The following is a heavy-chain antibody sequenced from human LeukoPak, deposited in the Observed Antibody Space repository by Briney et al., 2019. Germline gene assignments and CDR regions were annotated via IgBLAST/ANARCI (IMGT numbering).Heavy chain of an antibody. Sequence: ASVKVSCKASGYTFTGYYMHWVRQAPGQGLEWMGRINPNSGGTNYAQKFQGRVTMTRDTSISTAYMELSRLRSDGTAVYYCARFGRGYSYGVDYWGQGTLVTVSS. CDR3: ARFGRGYSYGVDY. CDR2: INPNSGGT. CDR1: GYTFTGYY. V-gene: IGHV1-2*06. D-gene: IGHD5-18*01. J-gene: IGHJ4*02.